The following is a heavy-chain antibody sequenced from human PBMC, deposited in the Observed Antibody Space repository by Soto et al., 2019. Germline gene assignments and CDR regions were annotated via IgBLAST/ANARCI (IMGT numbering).Heavy chain of an antibody. CDR1: GGSISSGGYY. CDR2: IYYSGST. CDR3: ARHGTVTTPYNWFDP. Sequence: TLSLTCTVSGGSISSGGYYWSWILQHPGKGLEWIGYIYYSGSTYYNPSLKSRVTISVDTSKNQFSLKLSSVTAADTAVYYCARHGTVTTPYNWFDPWGQGTLVTVSS. V-gene: IGHV4-31*03. J-gene: IGHJ5*02. D-gene: IGHD4-17*01.